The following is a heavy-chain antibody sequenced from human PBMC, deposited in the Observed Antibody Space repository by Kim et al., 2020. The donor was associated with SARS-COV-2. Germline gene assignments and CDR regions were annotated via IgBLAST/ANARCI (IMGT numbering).Heavy chain of an antibody. V-gene: IGHV3-23*01. D-gene: IGHD5-18*01. CDR2: IKGGGGYT. Sequence: GGSLRLSCAASGFTFDNYAMNWVRQAPGKGLEWVSFIKGGGGYTFYADSVKGRFTITRDNSKNTLYLQMNNLRADDTAVYYCAKCGSSYGNDAFDIWGQGTVVTVSS. CDR3: AKCGSSYGNDAFDI. J-gene: IGHJ3*02. CDR1: GFTFDNYA.